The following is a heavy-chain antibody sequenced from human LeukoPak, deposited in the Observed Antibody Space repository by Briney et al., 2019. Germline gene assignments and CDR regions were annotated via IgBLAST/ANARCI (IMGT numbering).Heavy chain of an antibody. J-gene: IGHJ4*02. Sequence: PGGSLRLSCSASGFTFSSYDMHWVRQAPGKGLEWVAFIRFDGRNTDFADSVKGRFTISRDNSKNTLYLQMNSLRAEDTAVYYCAKEGNDILTGYELPFDYWGQGTLVTVSS. CDR1: GFTFSSYD. CDR2: IRFDGRNT. CDR3: AKEGNDILTGYELPFDY. D-gene: IGHD3-9*01. V-gene: IGHV3-30*02.